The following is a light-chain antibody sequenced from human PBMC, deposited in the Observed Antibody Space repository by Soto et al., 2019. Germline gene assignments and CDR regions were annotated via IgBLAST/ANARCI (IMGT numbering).Light chain of an antibody. CDR2: DAS. V-gene: IGKV3-11*01. CDR3: QQRLFWPLFT. Sequence: EIVLTQSPATVSLSPGESATLSCRASQNIHSFLAWYQQRPGQAPRLLIYDASFRATAIPARFNGSGSGTDLTLTITRLEPEDFAVDYCQQRLFWPLFTFGQGTRLEIK. J-gene: IGKJ2*01. CDR1: QNIHSF.